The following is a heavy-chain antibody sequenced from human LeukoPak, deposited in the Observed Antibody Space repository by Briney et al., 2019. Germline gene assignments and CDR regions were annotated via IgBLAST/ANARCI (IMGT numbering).Heavy chain of an antibody. CDR1: GFTVSSNY. CDR2: IYSGGST. D-gene: IGHD3-16*02. J-gene: IGHJ4*02. V-gene: IGHV3-66*01. Sequence: GGSLRLSRAASGFTVSSNYMSWVRQAPGKGLEWVSVIYSGGSTYYADSVKGRFTISRDNSKNTLYLQMNSLRAEDTAVYYCARDTWGLYHFDYWGQGTLVTVSS. CDR3: ARDTWGLYHFDY.